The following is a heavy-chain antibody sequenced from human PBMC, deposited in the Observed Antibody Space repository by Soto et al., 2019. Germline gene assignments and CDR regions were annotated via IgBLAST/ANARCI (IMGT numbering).Heavy chain of an antibody. Sequence: GESMKISCKGSGYSFTSYWSSWVRQMTGKGLEWMGRIDPSDSYTNYSPSFQGHVTISAVKSISTAYLQWSSLKASDTAMYYYARQKQESRKWDYYYGMDVWGQGTTVTVSS. CDR3: ARQKQESRKWDYYYGMDV. D-gene: IGHD1-26*01. V-gene: IGHV5-10-1*01. CDR1: GYSFTSYW. J-gene: IGHJ6*02. CDR2: IDPSDSYT.